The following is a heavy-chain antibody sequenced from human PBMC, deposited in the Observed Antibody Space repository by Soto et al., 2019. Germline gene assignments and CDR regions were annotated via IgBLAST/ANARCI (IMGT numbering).Heavy chain of an antibody. Sequence: PGGSLRLSCRASGYTFSNYYIIWVRQAPGKGLEWVANIRQDGGEKYYVDSVKGRFTISRDNTQNSMYLQMNSLRAEDTAVYYCARQPDYGPHVDYWGQRILVTASS. CDR3: ARQPDYGPHVDY. CDR1: GYTFSNYY. D-gene: IGHD4-17*01. CDR2: IRQDGGEK. J-gene: IGHJ4*02. V-gene: IGHV3-7*03.